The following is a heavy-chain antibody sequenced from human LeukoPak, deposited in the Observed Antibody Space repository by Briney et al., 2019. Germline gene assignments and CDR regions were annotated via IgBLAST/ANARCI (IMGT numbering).Heavy chain of an antibody. V-gene: IGHV3-74*01. Sequence: GGPLRLSCGASGFTFSSYWMHWVRQAPGKGLVWVSRTNRDDSDTSYADSVKGRFTISRDKAKSTLYLQMNSLRVEDTAVYYCARSANYFDTSGQDYWGQGTLVTVSS. D-gene: IGHD3-22*01. J-gene: IGHJ4*02. CDR3: ARSANYFDTSGQDY. CDR2: TNRDDSDT. CDR1: GFTFSSYW.